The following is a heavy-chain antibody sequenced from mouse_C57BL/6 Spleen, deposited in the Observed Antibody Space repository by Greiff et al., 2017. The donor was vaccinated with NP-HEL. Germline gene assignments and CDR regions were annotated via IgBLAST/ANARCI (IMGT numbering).Heavy chain of an antibody. CDR2: ISDGGSYT. J-gene: IGHJ4*01. Sequence: EVNVVESGGGLVKPGGSLKLSCAASGFTFSSYAMSWVRQTPEKRLAWVATISDGGSYTYYPDNVKGRFTISRDNAKNNLYLQMSHLKSEDTAMYYCARDYYGSSYNYAMDYWGQGTSVTVSS. V-gene: IGHV5-4*01. D-gene: IGHD1-1*01. CDR3: ARDYYGSSYNYAMDY. CDR1: GFTFSSYA.